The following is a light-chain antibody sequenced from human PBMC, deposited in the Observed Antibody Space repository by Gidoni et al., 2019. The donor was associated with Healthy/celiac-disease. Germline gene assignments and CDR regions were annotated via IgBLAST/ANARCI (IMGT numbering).Light chain of an antibody. J-gene: IGKJ2*01. Sequence: IVMTQSPDSLAVSLGERATINCKSSQSVLYSSNNKNYLAWYQQKPGQPPKLLIYWASTRESGVPDRFSGSGSGTDFTATISSLQAEDVAVYYCQQYYSNPYTFGQGTKLEIK. CDR1: QSVLYSSNNKNY. CDR2: WAS. CDR3: QQYYSNPYT. V-gene: IGKV4-1*01.